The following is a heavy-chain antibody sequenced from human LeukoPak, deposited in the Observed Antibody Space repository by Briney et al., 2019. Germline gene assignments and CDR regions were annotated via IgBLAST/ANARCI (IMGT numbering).Heavy chain of an antibody. CDR1: GLTFSSYA. V-gene: IGHV3-23*01. D-gene: IGHD3-22*01. J-gene: IGHJ4*02. CDR2: ISGSGDST. Sequence: SGGSLRLSCSPSGLTFSSYAMSWVRQAPGKGLEWVSAISGSGDSTYYPDSVKGRFTISRENTKNPLCVQINSLTAEDTAVYYCAKPLVSDYYDSSGYWGYWGQGTLVTVSS. CDR3: AKPLVSDYYDSSGYWGY.